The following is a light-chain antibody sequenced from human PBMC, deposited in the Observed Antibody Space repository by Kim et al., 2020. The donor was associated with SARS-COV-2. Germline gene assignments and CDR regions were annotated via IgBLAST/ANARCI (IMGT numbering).Light chain of an antibody. V-gene: IGLV3-1*01. CDR1: RLRDKY. Sequence: VSPGQPARITCSGDRLRDKYVTWYQQTSGQSPVLVVYQDNRRPSGIPERFSGSNSDNTATLTISGTQAMDEAVYHCQAWDRSTAVFGGGPQLTVL. CDR2: QDN. CDR3: QAWDRSTAV. J-gene: IGLJ3*02.